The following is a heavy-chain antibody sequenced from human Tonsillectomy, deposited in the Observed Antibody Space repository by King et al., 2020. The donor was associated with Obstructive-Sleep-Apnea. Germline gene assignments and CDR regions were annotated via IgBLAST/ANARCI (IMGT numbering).Heavy chain of an antibody. V-gene: IGHV4-30-4*01. Sequence: VQLQESGPGLVKPSQTLSLTCTVSGGSISSGDYYWSWIRQPPGKGLEWIGYIYYSGSTYYNPSLKSRVTISLDTSKNQFSLKLSLVTAADTAVYYCARGIIWFGELRWFDPWGQGTLVTVSS. CDR3: ARGIIWFGELRWFDP. CDR2: IYYSGST. J-gene: IGHJ5*02. D-gene: IGHD3-10*01. CDR1: GGSISSGDYY.